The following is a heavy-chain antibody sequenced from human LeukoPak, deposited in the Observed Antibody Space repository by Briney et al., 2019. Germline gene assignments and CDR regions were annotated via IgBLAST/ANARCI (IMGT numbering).Heavy chain of an antibody. CDR1: GVSIISYY. J-gene: IGHJ4*02. D-gene: IGHD2-2*01. V-gene: IGHV4-59*01. CDR3: ARGSGWCSSSTCYSFDY. Sequence: TPSETLSLTCSVSGVSIISYYWSWIRQPPGRGLEWVGYIYHTGTTNYNPSLQSRVTISVNTSTNQLSLRLNSVTAADTAVYYCARGSGWCSSSTCYSFDYWGQGSLVTVSS. CDR2: IYHTGTT.